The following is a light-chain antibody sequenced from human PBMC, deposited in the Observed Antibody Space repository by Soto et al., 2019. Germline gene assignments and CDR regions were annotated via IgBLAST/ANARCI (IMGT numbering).Light chain of an antibody. CDR3: QSYDSSLSGPGV. J-gene: IGLJ3*02. Sequence: QSVLTQPPSASGTPGQTVTISCSGGSSNIARNTVNWYQQLPRTAPKLLIYSNDQRPSGVPDRFSGSKSGTSASLAISGLQSEHEADYYCQSYDSSLSGPGVFGGGTQLTVL. CDR2: SND. V-gene: IGLV1-44*01. CDR1: SSNIARNT.